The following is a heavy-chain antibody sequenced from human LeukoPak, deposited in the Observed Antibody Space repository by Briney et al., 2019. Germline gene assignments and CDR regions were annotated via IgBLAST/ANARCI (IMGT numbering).Heavy chain of an antibody. CDR1: GGTFSSYA. CDR2: IIPILGIA. Sequence: SVKVSCKASGGTFSSYAISWVRQAPGQGLEWMGRIIPILGIANYAQKFQGRVTITADKSTSTAYMELSSLRSEDTAVYYCADYYDSSVSPAYWGQGPLLPVSS. J-gene: IGHJ4*02. D-gene: IGHD3-22*01. V-gene: IGHV1-69*04. CDR3: ADYYDSSVSPAY.